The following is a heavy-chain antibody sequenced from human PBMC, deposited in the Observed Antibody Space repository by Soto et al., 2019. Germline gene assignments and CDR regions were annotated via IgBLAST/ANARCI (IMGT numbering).Heavy chain of an antibody. CDR2: ISPGDSDT. V-gene: IGHV5-51*07. Sequence: GESLKISCKGSGYSFSNYWIGGVHQMTGKGLEWMGIISPGDSDTRYSPSFQGQVNISADKSIRPAYLQWSPLKASDIAMYYCAGRGVRGVIRAVAGTPLFDYWGQGTLVTVSS. D-gene: IGHD3-10*01. CDR3: AGRGVRGVIRAVAGTPLFDY. J-gene: IGHJ4*02. CDR1: GYSFSNYW.